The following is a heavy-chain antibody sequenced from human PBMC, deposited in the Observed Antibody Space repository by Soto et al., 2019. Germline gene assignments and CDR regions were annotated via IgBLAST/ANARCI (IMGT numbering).Heavy chain of an antibody. Sequence: QVQLQESGPGLVQPSETLSVTCTVSGGSTSSYSLSWIRQPPGKGLEWIGYMFYSGSTEYNPSLNVRVTISVDTYKNHFSLNLSSVTAADTAVYYCALTPKYCSGGSCYPAHALDIWGQGRIVTRSS. CDR3: ALTPKYCSGGSCYPAHALDI. CDR1: GGSTSSYS. J-gene: IGHJ3*02. V-gene: IGHV4-59*01. D-gene: IGHD2-15*01. CDR2: MFYSGST.